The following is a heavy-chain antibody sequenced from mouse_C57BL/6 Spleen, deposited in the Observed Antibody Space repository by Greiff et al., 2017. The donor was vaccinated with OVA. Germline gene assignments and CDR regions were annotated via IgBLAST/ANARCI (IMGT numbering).Heavy chain of an antibody. J-gene: IGHJ1*03. Sequence: EVQRVESGGGLVQPGGSLSLSCAASGFTFTDYYMSWVRQPPGKALEWLGFIRNKANGYTTEYSASVKGRFTISRDNSQSILYLQMNALRAEDSATYYCARYWVDYWYFDVWGTGTTVTVSS. D-gene: IGHD1-1*02. V-gene: IGHV7-3*01. CDR1: GFTFTDYY. CDR2: IRNKANGYTT. CDR3: ARYWVDYWYFDV.